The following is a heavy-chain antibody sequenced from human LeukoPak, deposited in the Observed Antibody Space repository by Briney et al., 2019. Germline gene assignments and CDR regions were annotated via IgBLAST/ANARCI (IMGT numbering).Heavy chain of an antibody. Sequence: PSQTLSLTCTDSGGSISSGDYYWSWIRQPPGKGLEWIGYIYYSGSTYYNPSLKSRVTISVDTSKNQFSLKLSSVTAADTAVYYCARARGYSGPPDAFDIWGQGTMVTVSS. CDR1: GGSISSGDYY. CDR3: ARARGYSGPPDAFDI. J-gene: IGHJ3*02. V-gene: IGHV4-30-4*01. D-gene: IGHD5-12*01. CDR2: IYYSGST.